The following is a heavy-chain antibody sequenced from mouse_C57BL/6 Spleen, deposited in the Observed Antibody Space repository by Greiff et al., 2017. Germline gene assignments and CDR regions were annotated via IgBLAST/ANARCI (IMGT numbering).Heavy chain of an antibody. CDR3: AKDGYYVFAY. CDR2: IWGGGST. CDR1: GFSLTSYG. J-gene: IGHJ3*01. V-gene: IGHV2-4*01. Sequence: VKLMESGPGLVQPSQSLSITCTVSGFSLTSYGVHWVRQPPGKGLEWLGVIWGGGSTDYNAAFISRLSISKDNSKSQVFFKMNSLQADDTAIYYCAKDGYYVFAYWGQGTLVTVSA. D-gene: IGHD2-3*01.